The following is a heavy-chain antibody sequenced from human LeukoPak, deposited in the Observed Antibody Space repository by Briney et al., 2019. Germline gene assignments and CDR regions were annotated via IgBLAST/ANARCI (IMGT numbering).Heavy chain of an antibody. CDR3: AWITVVTSSFDY. CDR1: GGTFSSYA. J-gene: IGHJ4*02. Sequence: SVKVSCKASGGTFSSYAISWVRQAPGQGLEWMGGIIPIFGTANYAQKFQGRVTITTDESTSTAYMELSSLRSEDTAVYYCAWITVVTSSFDYWGQGTLVTVSS. D-gene: IGHD4-23*01. CDR2: IIPIFGTA. V-gene: IGHV1-69*05.